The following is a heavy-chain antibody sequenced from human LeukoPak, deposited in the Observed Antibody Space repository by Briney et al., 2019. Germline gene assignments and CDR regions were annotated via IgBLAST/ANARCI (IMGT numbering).Heavy chain of an antibody. D-gene: IGHD5-12*01. Sequence: GGSLRLSCAASGFTFSSYAMSWVRQAPGKGLEWVSVLYSSGDTYYADSVKGRFTISGDNSKNTVYLQMNSLRAEDTAVYYCVREKNDIVLTSYYFDYWGQGTLVTVSS. CDR2: LYSSGDT. CDR3: VREKNDIVLTSYYFDY. CDR1: GFTFSSYA. J-gene: IGHJ4*02. V-gene: IGHV3-23*03.